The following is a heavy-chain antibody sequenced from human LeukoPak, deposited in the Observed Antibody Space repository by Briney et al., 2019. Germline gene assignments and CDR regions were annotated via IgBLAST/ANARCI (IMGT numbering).Heavy chain of an antibody. CDR2: IIPIFGTA. V-gene: IGHV1-69*01. CDR3: ARSVSGSYSDYYYMDV. D-gene: IGHD1-26*01. CDR1: GGAFSSHA. Sequence: SVKVSCKASGGAFSSHAISWVRQAPGQGLEWMGGIIPIFGTASYAQKFQGRVTITADESTSTAYMELSSLRSEDTAVYYCARSVSGSYSDYYYMDVWGKGTTVTVSS. J-gene: IGHJ6*03.